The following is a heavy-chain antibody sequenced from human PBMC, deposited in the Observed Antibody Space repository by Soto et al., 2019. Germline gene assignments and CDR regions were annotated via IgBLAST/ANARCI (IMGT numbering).Heavy chain of an antibody. D-gene: IGHD3-22*01. CDR2: LTSTDSAT. V-gene: IGHV3-23*01. Sequence: EVQLLESGGGLVQPGGSLRLSCAVSGFPVSHFAMSWVRQAPGKGLEWVSGLTSTDSATYYADSVRGRFTISRDNSKNTLYLQMNSLRAEDTALYYCAKGADSSGYPWGQGTLVTVSS. CDR3: AKGADSSGYP. CDR1: GFPVSHFA. J-gene: IGHJ5*02.